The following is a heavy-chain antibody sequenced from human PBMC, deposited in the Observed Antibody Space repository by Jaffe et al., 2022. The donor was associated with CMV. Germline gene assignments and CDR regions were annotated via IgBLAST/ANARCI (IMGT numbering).Heavy chain of an antibody. CDR3: ARGRFLEWYYYYYGMDV. D-gene: IGHD3-3*01. CDR1: GYTFTSYD. CDR2: MNPNSGNT. J-gene: IGHJ6*02. Sequence: QVQLVQSGAEVKKPGASVKVSCKASGYTFTSYDINWVRQATGQGLEWMGWMNPNSGNTGYAQKFQGRVTMTRNTSISTAYMELSSLRSEDTAVYYCARGRFLEWYYYYYGMDVWGQGTTVTVSS. V-gene: IGHV1-8*01.